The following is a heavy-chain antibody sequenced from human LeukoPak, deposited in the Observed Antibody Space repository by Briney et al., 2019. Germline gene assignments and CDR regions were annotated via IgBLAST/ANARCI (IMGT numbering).Heavy chain of an antibody. V-gene: IGHV1-2*02. CDR3: AVGSGYCSSTSCGEIDY. CDR1: GYTFTGYY. J-gene: IGHJ4*02. CDR2: INPNSGGT. D-gene: IGHD2-2*01. Sequence: ASVKVSCKASGYTFTGYYMHWVRQAPGQGLEWMGWINPNSGGTNYAQKFQGRVTMTRDTSISTAYMELSRLRSDDTAVYYCAVGSGYCSSTSCGEIDYWGQGTLVTVSX.